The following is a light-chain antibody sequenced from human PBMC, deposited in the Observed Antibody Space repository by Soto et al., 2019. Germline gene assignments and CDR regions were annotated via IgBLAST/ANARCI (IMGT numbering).Light chain of an antibody. J-gene: IGKJ2*03. Sequence: EVVLTQSPRTLSLSPGERATLSCRASQSVSSTYFAWYQQKPGQAPRLLMYAASRRETGIPDTFSGSGSGTDFTLTISRLEPEDFAVYYCQQYDSSPYSFGQGTKLEIK. CDR1: QSVSSTY. V-gene: IGKV3-20*01. CDR2: AAS. CDR3: QQYDSSPYS.